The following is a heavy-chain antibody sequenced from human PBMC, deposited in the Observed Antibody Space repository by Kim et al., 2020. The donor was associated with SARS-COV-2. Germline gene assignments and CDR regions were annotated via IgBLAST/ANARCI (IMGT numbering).Heavy chain of an antibody. CDR3: ARWGKWAARYDY. Sequence: GYAQKYQRRVTMTRNTSISTAYMELSSLRSEDTAVYYCARWGKWAARYDYWGQGTLVTVSS. J-gene: IGHJ4*02. D-gene: IGHD6-6*01. V-gene: IGHV1-8*01.